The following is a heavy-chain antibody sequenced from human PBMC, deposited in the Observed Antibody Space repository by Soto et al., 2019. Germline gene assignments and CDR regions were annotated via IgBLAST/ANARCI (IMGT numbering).Heavy chain of an antibody. Sequence: QVQLVESGGGVVQPGRSLRLSCAACEFTFSSYGRHWVRQAPGKGLEWVALISFDGNDEYYADSVRGRLTISRDNSKNTVSLQMNSLRPEDTAVYFCAKDTGGWYYFDHWGQGTLVTVSS. V-gene: IGHV3-30*18. J-gene: IGHJ4*02. D-gene: IGHD6-19*01. CDR2: ISFDGNDE. CDR3: AKDTGGWYYFDH. CDR1: EFTFSSYG.